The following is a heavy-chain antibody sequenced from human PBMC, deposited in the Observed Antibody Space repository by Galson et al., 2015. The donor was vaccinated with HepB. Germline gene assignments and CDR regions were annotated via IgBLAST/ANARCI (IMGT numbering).Heavy chain of an antibody. CDR1: RFTFSSYD. D-gene: IGHD3-22*01. CDR2: ISSNGGFI. J-gene: IGHJ4*02. CDR3: AKSGYDRSGLYQLFES. V-gene: IGHV3-23*01. Sequence: SLRLSCAASRFTFSSYDMNWVRQAPGKGLEWVSTISSNGGFIKYADSVKGRFTISRDNSKDTLFLQMNSLRAEDTARYYCAKSGYDRSGLYQLFESWDQVTLVSVSS.